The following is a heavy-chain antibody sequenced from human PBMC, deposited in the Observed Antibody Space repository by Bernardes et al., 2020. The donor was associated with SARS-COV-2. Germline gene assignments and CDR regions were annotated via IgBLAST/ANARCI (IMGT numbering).Heavy chain of an antibody. CDR2: INHSGST. J-gene: IGHJ6*02. V-gene: IGHV4-34*01. CDR3: ARFRGVIINYYYYGMDV. CDR1: GGSFSGYY. D-gene: IGHD3-10*01. Sequence: TLSLTCAVYGGSFSGYYWSWIRQPPGKGLEWIGEINHSGSTNYNPSLKSRVTISVDTSKNQFSLKLSSVTAADTAVYYCARFRGVIINYYYYGMDVWGQGTTVTVSS.